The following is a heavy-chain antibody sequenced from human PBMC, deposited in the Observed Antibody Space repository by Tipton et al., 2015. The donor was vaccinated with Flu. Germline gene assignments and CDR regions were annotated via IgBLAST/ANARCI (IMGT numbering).Heavy chain of an antibody. J-gene: IGHJ4*02. CDR2: IYYSGST. CDR3: AIGGAVAGKKY. V-gene: IGHV4-39*01. D-gene: IGHD6-19*01. Sequence: TLSLTCTVSGGSISSSSYYWGWIRQPPGKGLEWIGSIYYSGSTYYNPSLKSRVTISVDTSKNQFSLKLSSVTAADTAVYYCAIGGAVAGKKYWGQGTLVTVSS. CDR1: GGSISSSSYY.